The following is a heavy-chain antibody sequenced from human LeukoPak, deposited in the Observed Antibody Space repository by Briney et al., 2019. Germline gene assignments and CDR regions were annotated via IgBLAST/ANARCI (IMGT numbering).Heavy chain of an antibody. CDR1: GGSISSGSYY. CDR3: ARVRYYYDSSGYGAAFDI. J-gene: IGHJ3*02. V-gene: IGHV4-61*02. D-gene: IGHD3-22*01. CDR2: IYTSGST. Sequence: SQTLSLTCTVSGGSISSGSYYWSWIRQPAGKGLEWIGRIYTSGSTNYNPSLKSRVTISVDTSKYQFSLKLSSVTAADTAVYYCARVRYYYDSSGYGAAFDIWGQGTMVTVSS.